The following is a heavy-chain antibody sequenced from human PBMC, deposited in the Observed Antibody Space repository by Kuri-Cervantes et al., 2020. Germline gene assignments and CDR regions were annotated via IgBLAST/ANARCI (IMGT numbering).Heavy chain of an antibody. V-gene: IGHV4-59*01. J-gene: IGHJ4*02. Sequence: ESLKISCTVSGGSISSYYWSWIRQPPGKGLEWIGYIYYSGSTNYNPSLKSRVAISVDTSKNQFSLKLSSVTAADTAVYYCARHPDYYDSRAFDYWDQATLTTVSS. CDR2: IYYSGST. CDR1: GGSISSYY. CDR3: ARHPDYYDSRAFDY. D-gene: IGHD3-22*01.